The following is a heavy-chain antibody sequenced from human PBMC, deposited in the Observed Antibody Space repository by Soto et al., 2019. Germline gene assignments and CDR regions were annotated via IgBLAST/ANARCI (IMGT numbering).Heavy chain of an antibody. D-gene: IGHD2-2*01. J-gene: IGHJ6*02. CDR2: ISAGGGST. Sequence: EVQLLESGGGLVQPGGSLKLSCPASGFTFSSYAMSWVRQAPGKGLEWVSGISAGGGSTYYADSVRGRFTISRDNSKNTLYLQMNSLRAEDTAVYYCAKGGDTVVVPYASMDVWGQGTTVTVSS. V-gene: IGHV3-23*01. CDR3: AKGGDTVVVPYASMDV. CDR1: GFTFSSYA.